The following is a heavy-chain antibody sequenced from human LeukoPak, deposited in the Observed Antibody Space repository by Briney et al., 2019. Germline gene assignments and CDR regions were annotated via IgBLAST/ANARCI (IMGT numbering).Heavy chain of an antibody. V-gene: IGHV3-23*01. CDR1: GFTFAGYA. D-gene: IGHD3-3*01. CDR3: AKGYDFWSGGIDF. J-gene: IGHJ4*02. Sequence: PGGSLRLSCAASGFTFAGYAMSWVRQAPGKGLEWVSAVSGSGTSTFYADSVKGRFTISRDNSKNTLYLQMSSLRADDTAVYYCAKGYDFWSGGIDFWGQGTLVTVSS. CDR2: VSGSGTST.